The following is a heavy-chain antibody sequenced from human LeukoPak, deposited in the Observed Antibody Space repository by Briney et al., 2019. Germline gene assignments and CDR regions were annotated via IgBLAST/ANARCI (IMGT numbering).Heavy chain of an antibody. V-gene: IGHV3-7*01. CDR1: GFIFSNHY. Sequence: PGGSLRLSCTASGFIFSNHYMRWLRQAPGKGLEWVANINEDGSNKWHLGSVKGRFTVSRDNARNSLYLQMNSLRVEDTAVYYCTRVIVAVPGYFDYFDFWGRESWSPSPQ. CDR3: TRVIVAVPGYFDYFDF. J-gene: IGHJ4*02. CDR2: INEDGSNK. D-gene: IGHD6-19*01.